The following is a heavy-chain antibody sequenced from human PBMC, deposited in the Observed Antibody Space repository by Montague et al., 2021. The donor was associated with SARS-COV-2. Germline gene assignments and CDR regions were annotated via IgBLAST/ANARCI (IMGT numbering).Heavy chain of an antibody. Sequence: PGLVKPTQTLTLNCTFSGFSLSTSGVGVGWIRQPPGKALEWLALIYWDDDKRYSPSLKSRLTITKDTSKNQVVLTMTNMDPVDTATYYCAHRRPLYYYDSSLSTFDYWGQGTLVTVSS. V-gene: IGHV2-5*02. D-gene: IGHD3-22*01. J-gene: IGHJ4*02. CDR1: GFSLSTSGVG. CDR3: AHRRPLYYYDSSLSTFDY. CDR2: IYWDDDK.